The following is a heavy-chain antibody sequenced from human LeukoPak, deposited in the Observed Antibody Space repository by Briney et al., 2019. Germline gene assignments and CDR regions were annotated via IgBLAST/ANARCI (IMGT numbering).Heavy chain of an antibody. CDR3: AKPPRSSGYYLFSSRLYAFDI. CDR2: IRSDGSDA. V-gene: IGHV3-74*01. D-gene: IGHD3-22*01. Sequence: PGGSLRLSCAASGFTFSDTWMHWVRQVPGKGLVWVSRIRSDGSDAGYAESVKGRFTISRDNAKNTLYLQMNSLRDEDTAVYYCAKPPRSSGYYLFSSRLYAFDIWGQGTMVTVSS. CDR1: GFTFSDTW. J-gene: IGHJ3*02.